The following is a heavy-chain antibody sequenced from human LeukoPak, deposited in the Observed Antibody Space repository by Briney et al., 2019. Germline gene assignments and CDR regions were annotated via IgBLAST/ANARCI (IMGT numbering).Heavy chain of an antibody. CDR2: ISYDGSNK. J-gene: IGHJ4*02. CDR3: ARDHDCGGDCYQRLFDY. D-gene: IGHD2-21*02. Sequence: GGFLRLSCAASGFTFSSYAMHWVRQAPGKGLEWVAVISYDGSNKYYADSVKGRFTISRDNSKNTLYLQMNSLRAEDTAVYYCARDHDCGGDCYQRLFDYWGQGTLVTVSS. CDR1: GFTFSSYA. V-gene: IGHV3-30-3*01.